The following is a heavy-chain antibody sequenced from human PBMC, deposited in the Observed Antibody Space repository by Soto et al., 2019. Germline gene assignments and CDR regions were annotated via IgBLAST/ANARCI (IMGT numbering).Heavy chain of an antibody. V-gene: IGHV3-74*01. J-gene: IGHJ2*01. CDR2: INSDGSDT. CDR1: GFAFGSYW. Sequence: VQLVESGGGLVQPGGSLRLSCAASGFAFGSYWMHWVRQAPGKGLVWVARINSDGSDTSYANSVKGRFTISRDNGTNTVAWQMSSLRDEDTAVYFCARDAVDATWYFDIWGRGTLVAVSS. CDR3: ARDAVDATWYFDI. D-gene: IGHD6-19*01.